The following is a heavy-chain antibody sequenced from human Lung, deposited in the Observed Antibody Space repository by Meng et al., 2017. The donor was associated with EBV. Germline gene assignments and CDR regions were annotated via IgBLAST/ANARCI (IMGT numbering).Heavy chain of an antibody. J-gene: IGHJ4*02. CDR2: VYHRGDT. V-gene: IGHV4-4*02. CDR1: GDSISSDIW. CDR3: GRDQGRQLINH. D-gene: IGHD1-1*01. Sequence: QLQLTESCLGLVKAFGTLSLTCTFSGDSISSDIWWGWVRQPPGKGMEWIGEVYHRGDTNYNPSLRSRVVISVDRSKNQFSLNLSSVTAADTAVYYCGRDQGRQLINHWGQGTLVTVSS.